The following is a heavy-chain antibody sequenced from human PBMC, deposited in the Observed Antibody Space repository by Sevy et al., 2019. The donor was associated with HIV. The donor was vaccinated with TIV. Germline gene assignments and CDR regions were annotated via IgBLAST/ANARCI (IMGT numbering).Heavy chain of an antibody. CDR3: ARGRIAVAGTWGWFDP. J-gene: IGHJ5*02. CDR1: GGSFSGYY. D-gene: IGHD6-19*01. V-gene: IGHV4-34*01. CDR2: INHSGST. Sequence: SETLSLTCAVYGGSFSGYYWSWIRQPPGKGLEWIGEINHSGSTNYNPSLKSRVTISVDTSKNQFSLKLGSVTAADTAVYYCARGRIAVAGTWGWFDPWGQGTLVTVSS.